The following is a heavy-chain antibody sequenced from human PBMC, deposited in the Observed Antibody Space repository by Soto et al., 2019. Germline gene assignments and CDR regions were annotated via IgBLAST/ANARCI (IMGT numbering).Heavy chain of an antibody. V-gene: IGHV4-39*01. D-gene: IGHD3-22*01. Sequence: SETLSLTCTVSGGSISSSSYYWGWIRQPPGKGLEWIGSIYYSGSTYYNPSLKSRVTISVDTSKNQFSLKLSSVTAADTAVYYCAGSITMIVVVITLFDYWGQGTPVT. J-gene: IGHJ4*02. CDR1: GGSISSSSYY. CDR2: IYYSGST. CDR3: AGSITMIVVVITLFDY.